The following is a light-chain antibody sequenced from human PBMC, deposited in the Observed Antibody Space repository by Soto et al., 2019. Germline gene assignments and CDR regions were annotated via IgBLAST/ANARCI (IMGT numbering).Light chain of an antibody. Sequence: QSALTQPASVSGYPGQSITISCTGTSSDVGNYNYVSWYQQHPGKAPKLMIHDVSNRPSGVSNRFSGSKSGNTASLTISGLHAEDEADYYCSSYTSSSTYVFGTGTKLTVL. J-gene: IGLJ1*01. V-gene: IGLV2-14*01. CDR3: SSYTSSSTYV. CDR2: DVS. CDR1: SSDVGNYNY.